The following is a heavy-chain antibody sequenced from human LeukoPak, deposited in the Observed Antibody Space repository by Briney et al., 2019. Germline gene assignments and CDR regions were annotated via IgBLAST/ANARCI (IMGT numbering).Heavy chain of an antibody. Sequence: ASVKVSCKASGYTFTGYYIHWVRQAPGQGLECMGWINPNSGGTSYAQKFQGRVTMTRDTSISTAYMELSSLRSDDSAVYYCARRSGNTWTNDYWGQGTLVTVSS. CDR2: INPNSGGT. D-gene: IGHD6-19*01. J-gene: IGHJ4*02. CDR1: GYTFTGYY. V-gene: IGHV1-2*02. CDR3: ARRSGNTWTNDY.